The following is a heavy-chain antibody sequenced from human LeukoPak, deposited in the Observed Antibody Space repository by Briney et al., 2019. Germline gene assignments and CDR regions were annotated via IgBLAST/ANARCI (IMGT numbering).Heavy chain of an antibody. Sequence: PGGSLRLSCAASGFTFSSYGMHCVRQAPGKGLEWVSVISYDGSNKYYADSVKGRFTISRDNSKNTLYLQMNSLRAEDTAVYYCAKAGYSSGWTRDYFDYWGQGTLVTVSS. CDR3: AKAGYSSGWTRDYFDY. CDR1: GFTFSSYG. CDR2: ISYDGSNK. V-gene: IGHV3-30*18. D-gene: IGHD6-19*01. J-gene: IGHJ4*02.